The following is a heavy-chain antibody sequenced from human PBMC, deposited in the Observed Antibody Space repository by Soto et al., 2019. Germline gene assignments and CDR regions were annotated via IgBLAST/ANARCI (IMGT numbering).Heavy chain of an antibody. D-gene: IGHD2-2*01. Sequence: QVQLQESGPGLVKPSQTLSLTCTVSGGSISSGGYYWSWIRQHPGKGLEWIGYIYYSGRTYYNPSLKSRVTISVDTSKNQFSLKLSSVTAADTAVYYCAKYCSSTSCYSSIAFDIWGRGTMVTVSS. J-gene: IGHJ3*02. CDR3: AKYCSSTSCYSSIAFDI. CDR1: GGSISSGGYY. V-gene: IGHV4-31*03. CDR2: IYYSGRT.